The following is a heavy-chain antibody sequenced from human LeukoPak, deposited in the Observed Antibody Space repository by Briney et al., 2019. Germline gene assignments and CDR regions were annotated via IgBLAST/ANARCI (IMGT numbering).Heavy chain of an antibody. J-gene: IGHJ4*02. V-gene: IGHV3-21*01. Sequence: PGGSLRLSCAASGFTFSSYSMNWVRQAPGKGLEWVSSISSSSSYIYYADSVKGRFTISRDNAKNSLYLRMNSLRAEDTAVYYCARDRNDYGDYWGQGPLVTVSS. CDR3: ARDRNDYGDY. CDR1: GFTFSSYS. CDR2: ISSSSSYI.